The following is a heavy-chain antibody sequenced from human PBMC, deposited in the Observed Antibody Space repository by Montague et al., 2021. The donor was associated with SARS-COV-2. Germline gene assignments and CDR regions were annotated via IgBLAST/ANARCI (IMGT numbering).Heavy chain of an antibody. V-gene: IGHV6-1*01. Sequence: CAISGDSVSSNNATWNWIRQSPSRGPEWLGRTYYRSMWKSDYARSVKSRIAINPDTSKNQFSLQLSSVTPEDTALYYCVRGIEAAGSYDYWGQGTLVTVSS. J-gene: IGHJ4*02. CDR2: TYYRSMWKS. D-gene: IGHD6-13*01. CDR1: GDSVSSNNAT. CDR3: VRGIEAAGSYDY.